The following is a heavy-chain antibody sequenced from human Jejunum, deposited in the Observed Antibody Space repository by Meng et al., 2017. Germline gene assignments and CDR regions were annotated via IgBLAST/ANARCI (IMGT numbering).Heavy chain of an antibody. Sequence: SVKVSCKASGGTFSTYAISWVRQAPGQGLEWMEAIIPIFDTTTYAQQFQGRLTITADGFTTTSYMELSSLRSDDTAVYYCARYCGGGDCAVPEQNYYGLDGWGQGNTVNGAS. J-gene: IGHJ6*01. CDR3: ARYCGGGDCAVPEQNYYGLDG. V-gene: IGHV1-69*13. D-gene: IGHD2-21*01. CDR2: IIPIFDTT. CDR1: GGTFSTYA.